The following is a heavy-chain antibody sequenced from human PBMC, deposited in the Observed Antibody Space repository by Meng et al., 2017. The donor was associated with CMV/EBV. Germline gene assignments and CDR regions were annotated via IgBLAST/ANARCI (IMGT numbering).Heavy chain of an antibody. D-gene: IGHD3-3*01. CDR2: IIPIFGTA. J-gene: IGHJ6*02. Sequence: SVKVSCKASGGTFSSYAISWVRQAPGQGLEWMGGIIPIFGTANYAQKFQGRVTITTDESTSTAYMELSSLRSEDTAVYYCARPSTARRVRSGYPHDYYYGMDVWGQGTTVPSP. CDR1: GGTFSSYA. CDR3: ARPSTARRVRSGYPHDYYYGMDV. V-gene: IGHV1-69*05.